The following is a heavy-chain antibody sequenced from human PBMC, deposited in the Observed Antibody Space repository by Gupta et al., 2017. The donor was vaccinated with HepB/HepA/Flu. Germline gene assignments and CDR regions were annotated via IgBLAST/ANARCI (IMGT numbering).Heavy chain of an antibody. CDR2: RGHEGSKN. CDR3: AGGTGYNWGYVDY. V-gene: IGHV3-33*01. D-gene: IGHD1-1*01. J-gene: IGHJ4*02. CDR1: GFLLNDYG. Sequence: QVQRVESGGAGVQPGRSLRLSCAASGFLLNDYGMHWVRQAPGKGLEWVAVRGHEGSKNSYVDSVKGRFSISRDNSESMFYPQMNSLRAEDTAVDFCAGGTGYNWGYVDYWGQGILVTVSS.